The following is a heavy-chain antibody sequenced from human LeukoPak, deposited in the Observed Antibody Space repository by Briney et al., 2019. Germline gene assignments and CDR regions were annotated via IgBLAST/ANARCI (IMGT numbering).Heavy chain of an antibody. D-gene: IGHD3-22*01. J-gene: IGHJ4*02. V-gene: IGHV3-48*04. CDR2: ISSSGSTI. CDR3: ARGDYYDSSGFIDY. Sequence: PGGSLRLSCAASGFAFSSYMMTWVRQAPGKGLEWVSYISSSGSTIYYADSVKGRFTISRDNAKNSLYLQMNSLRAEDTAVYYCARGDYYDSSGFIDYWGQGTLVTVSS. CDR1: GFAFSSYM.